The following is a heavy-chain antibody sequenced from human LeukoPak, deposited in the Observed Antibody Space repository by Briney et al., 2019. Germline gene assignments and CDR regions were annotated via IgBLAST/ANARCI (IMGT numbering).Heavy chain of an antibody. J-gene: IGHJ4*02. CDR2: INQVGSVK. CDR1: GFTFSSNW. V-gene: IGHV3-7*01. CDR3: AKDNRRWGTVTTAFDY. Sequence: PGGSLRLSCVASGFTFSSNWMSWVRQVPGKGLEWVANINQVGSVKKYVDSVKGRFTISRDNAKNSLYLEMSSLRAEDTAVYYCAKDNRRWGTVTTAFDYWGQGTLVTVSS. D-gene: IGHD4-17*01.